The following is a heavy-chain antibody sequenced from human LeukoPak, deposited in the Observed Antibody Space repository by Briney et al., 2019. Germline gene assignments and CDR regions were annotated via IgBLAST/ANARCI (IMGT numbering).Heavy chain of an antibody. CDR3: ARNPGYYDFWSGYSDYYYYGMDV. J-gene: IGHJ6*02. CDR1: GDSVSSNSAA. V-gene: IGHV6-1*01. D-gene: IGHD3-3*01. CDR2: TYYRSKWYN. Sequence: SQTLSLTCAISGDSVSSNSAAWNWIRQSPSRGLEWLGRTYYRSKWYNDYAVSVKSRISINPDTSKNQFSLKLSSVTAADTAVYYCARNPGYYDFWSGYSDYYYYGMDVWGQGTTVTVSS.